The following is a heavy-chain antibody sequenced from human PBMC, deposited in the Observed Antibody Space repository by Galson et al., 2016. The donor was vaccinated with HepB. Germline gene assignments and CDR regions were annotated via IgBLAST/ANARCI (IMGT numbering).Heavy chain of an antibody. J-gene: IGHJ4*02. CDR2: IYYSGTT. Sequence: TLSLTCTVSGGSISSSSYYWSWIRQPPGKGLEWIGYIYYSGTTYYNPSLKSRVVISVDTSRDQFSLKLNSMTAADTATFYCARARRSGSGWYFDYWGQGALVTVSS. V-gene: IGHV4-31*03. CDR1: GGSISSSSYY. D-gene: IGHD3-10*01. CDR3: ARARRSGSGWYFDY.